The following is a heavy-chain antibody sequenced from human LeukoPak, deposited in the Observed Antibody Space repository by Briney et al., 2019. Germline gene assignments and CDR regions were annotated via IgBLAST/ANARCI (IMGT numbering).Heavy chain of an antibody. D-gene: IGHD1-1*01. J-gene: IGHJ4*02. CDR2: LYSDGNT. Sequence: GGSLRLSCAASGFTVITNDMTWVRQAPGKGLEWGSVLYSDGNTKYAASVQGRFTISRDNSKNPLYLEMNSLSADDTAVYYCARGVEQLAANTLAYWGKGTLVTVSS. CDR3: ARGVEQLAANTLAY. V-gene: IGHV3-53*01. CDR1: GFTVITND.